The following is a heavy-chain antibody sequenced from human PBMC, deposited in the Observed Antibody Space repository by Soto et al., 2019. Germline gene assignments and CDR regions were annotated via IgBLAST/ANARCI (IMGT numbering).Heavy chain of an antibody. V-gene: IGHV4-59*01. D-gene: IGHD3-16*01. CDR2: VFYGGT. Sequence: QVHLQESGPGLVQPSETLSLTCSVSGRSMSSNYWSWIRQSPDKGLEWLGYVFYGGTDYNPSLVGRASMSVEASKSPFALKLTSVPCADTAVYYCASYRGALYFESWGPGVLVTFSP. J-gene: IGHJ4*02. CDR1: GRSMSSNY. CDR3: ASYRGALYFES.